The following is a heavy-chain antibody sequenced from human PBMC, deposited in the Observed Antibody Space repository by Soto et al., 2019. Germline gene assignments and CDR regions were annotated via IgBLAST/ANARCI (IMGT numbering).Heavy chain of an antibody. CDR2: ISAHNGNT. J-gene: IGHJ4*02. D-gene: IGHD1-1*01. CDR1: GYTFTSYG. Sequence: QVHLVQSGAEVKKPGASVKVSCKASGYTFTSYGITWVRQAPGQGLEWMGWISAHNGNTDYAQKLRGSIIVNKHTSTITAYMELRSLRYDDTAVYSCARGRYGDYWGQGALVTVSS. V-gene: IGHV1-18*01. CDR3: ARGRYGDY.